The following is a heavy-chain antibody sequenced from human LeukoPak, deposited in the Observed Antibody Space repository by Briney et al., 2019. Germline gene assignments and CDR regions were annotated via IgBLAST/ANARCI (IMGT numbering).Heavy chain of an antibody. D-gene: IGHD4-17*01. CDR2: STGSGGTT. V-gene: IGHV3-23*01. Sequence: GGSLRLSCAASGLTFSSYGLSWVRQAPAKGLEWVSSSTGSGGTTHADSVKGRFTISRDNSKNTLYLQMNSLRAEDTAVYYCARVYGDPSYYFDYWGQGTLVTVSS. J-gene: IGHJ4*02. CDR3: ARVYGDPSYYFDY. CDR1: GLTFSSYG.